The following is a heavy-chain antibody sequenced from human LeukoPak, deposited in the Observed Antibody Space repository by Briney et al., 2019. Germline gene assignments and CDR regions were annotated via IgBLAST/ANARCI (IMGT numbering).Heavy chain of an antibody. J-gene: IGHJ4*02. CDR1: GGSISSSSYY. Sequence: SETLSLTCTVSGGSISSSSYYWGWIRQPPGKGLEWIGSIYYSGSTYYNPSLKSRVTISVDTSKNQFSLKLSSVTAADTAVYYCARHSFSGSRLRYYFDYWGQGTLVTVSS. CDR2: IYYSGST. CDR3: ARHSFSGSRLRYYFDY. D-gene: IGHD1-26*01. V-gene: IGHV4-39*01.